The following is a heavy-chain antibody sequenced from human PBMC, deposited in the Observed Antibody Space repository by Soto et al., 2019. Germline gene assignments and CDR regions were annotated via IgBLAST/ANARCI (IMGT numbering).Heavy chain of an antibody. Sequence: EVQLLESGGGLVQPAGSLRLSCAASGFTFSSHAMSWVRQAPGKGLEWVSAISYSGTTTYYAESVKGRFTISRDNSKNTLYLQMTSLRVEDTAIYYCAKRFTLFGEVKLSPDFDYWGQGTLVTVSS. V-gene: IGHV3-23*01. D-gene: IGHD3-3*01. CDR3: AKRFTLFGEVKLSPDFDY. CDR2: ISYSGTTT. CDR1: GFTFSSHA. J-gene: IGHJ4*02.